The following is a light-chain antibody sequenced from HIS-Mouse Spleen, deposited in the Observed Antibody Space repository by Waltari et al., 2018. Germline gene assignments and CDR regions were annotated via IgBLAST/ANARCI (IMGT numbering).Light chain of an antibody. CDR3: CSYAGSSTWV. CDR1: SRDAGSDNL. V-gene: IGLV2-23*01. CDR2: EAS. Sequence: QSALTQPASVSGSPGQSITISCTGTSRDAGSDNLASWYQQHPGKAPKLMIYEASKRPSGVSNRFSGSKSGNTASLTISGLQAEDEADYYCCSYAGSSTWVFGGGTKLTVL. J-gene: IGLJ3*02.